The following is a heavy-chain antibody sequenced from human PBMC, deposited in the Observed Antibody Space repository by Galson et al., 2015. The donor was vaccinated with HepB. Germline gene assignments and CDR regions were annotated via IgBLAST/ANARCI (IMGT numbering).Heavy chain of an antibody. J-gene: IGHJ4*02. CDR1: GFTFNSRA. V-gene: IGHV3-23*01. Sequence: SLRLSCAASGFTFNSRAMSWVRQAPGRGLEWASAVSASGGSTYYADSVKGRFTMSRDNSKNTVFLQLDSLRAEDTAVYYCAKDSGWGSYRYFDYWGRGILVTVSS. D-gene: IGHD3-16*02. CDR3: AKDSGWGSYRYFDY. CDR2: VSASGGST.